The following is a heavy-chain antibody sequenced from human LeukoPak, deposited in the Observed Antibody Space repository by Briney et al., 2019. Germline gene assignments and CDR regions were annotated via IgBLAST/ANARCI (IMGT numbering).Heavy chain of an antibody. CDR3: ARWVVVVPAAKWYYMDV. CDR2: IYHSGST. D-gene: IGHD2-2*01. J-gene: IGHJ6*03. Sequence: SETLSLTCTVSGYSIRSGYYWGWIRQPPGKGLEWIGSIYHSGSTYYNPSLKSRVTISVDTSKNQFSLKLSSVTAADTAVYYCARWVVVVPAAKWYYMDVWGKGTTVTISS. V-gene: IGHV4-38-2*02. CDR1: GYSIRSGYY.